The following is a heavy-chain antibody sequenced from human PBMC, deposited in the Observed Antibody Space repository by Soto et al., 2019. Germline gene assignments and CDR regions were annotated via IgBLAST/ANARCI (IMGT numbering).Heavy chain of an antibody. J-gene: IGHJ5*02. D-gene: IGHD3-9*01. CDR1: GFTFSEYS. CDR3: VKVSTFYDILTGYYSTNFFDP. CDR2: ISSDGDIT. Sequence: PVGSLRLSCSASGFTFSEYSMHWVRQAPGKGLQYVSTISSDGDITYYADSVKGRFTISRDNSKNTLYLQMNSLRPGDTAVYYCVKVSTFYDILTGYYSTNFFDPWGQGTLVTVSS. V-gene: IGHV3-64D*06.